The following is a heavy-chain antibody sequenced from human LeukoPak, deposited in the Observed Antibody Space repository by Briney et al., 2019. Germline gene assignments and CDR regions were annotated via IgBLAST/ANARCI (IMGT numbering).Heavy chain of an antibody. CDR2: ISSSSSYI. D-gene: IGHD3-22*01. CDR1: GFTFSSYS. CDR3: ARDGEYYDSSGYYSY. Sequence: PGGSLRLSCAASGFTFSSYSMNWDRQAPGKGLEWVSSISSSSSYIYYADSVKGRFTISRDNAKNSLYLQMNSLRAEDTAVYYCARDGEYYDSSGYYSYWGQGTLVTVSS. J-gene: IGHJ4*02. V-gene: IGHV3-21*01.